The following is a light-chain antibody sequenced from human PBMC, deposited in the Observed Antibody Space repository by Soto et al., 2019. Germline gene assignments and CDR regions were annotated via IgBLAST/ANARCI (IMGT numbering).Light chain of an antibody. CDR2: GAS. Sequence: EIVLTQSPGTLSLSPGERATLSCRASQSVSSTYLAWYQQQPGQAPRLLIYGASTRATGIPDRFSGSGSGTDFTLTISRLEPEDFAVYYCQRYGGSPMYTFGQGTKLEIK. CDR3: QRYGGSPMYT. V-gene: IGKV3-20*01. J-gene: IGKJ2*01. CDR1: QSVSSTY.